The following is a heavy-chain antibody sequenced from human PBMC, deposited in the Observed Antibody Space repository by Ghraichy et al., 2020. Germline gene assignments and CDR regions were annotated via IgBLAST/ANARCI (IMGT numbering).Heavy chain of an antibody. CDR2: IGANNGHT. Sequence: ASVKVSCKASGYTFTSYGVSWVRQAPGQGLEWMGWIGANNGHTNYAQNVQGRVYMTTDTSTSTAYMELSSLRSDDTAVYYCARAYCSRATCYYSLDPWGQGTLVTVSS. CDR1: GYTFTSYG. D-gene: IGHD2-2*01. CDR3: ARAYCSRATCYYSLDP. J-gene: IGHJ5*02. V-gene: IGHV1-18*01.